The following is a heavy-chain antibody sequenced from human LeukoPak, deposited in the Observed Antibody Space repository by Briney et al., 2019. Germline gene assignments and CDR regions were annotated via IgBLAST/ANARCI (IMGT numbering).Heavy chain of an antibody. Sequence: GGSLRLSCAASGFTFSSYSMNWVRQAPGKGLEWVSSISSSSSYIYYADSVKGRFTISRDNAKNSLYLQMNSLRAEDTAVYYCARDYSGHDAFDIWGQGTMVTVSS. CDR1: GFTFSSYS. D-gene: IGHD4-23*01. CDR2: ISSSSSYI. CDR3: ARDYSGHDAFDI. J-gene: IGHJ3*02. V-gene: IGHV3-21*01.